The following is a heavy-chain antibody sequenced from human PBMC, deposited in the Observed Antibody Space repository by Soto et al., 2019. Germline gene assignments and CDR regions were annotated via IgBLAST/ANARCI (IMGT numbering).Heavy chain of an antibody. V-gene: IGHV1-3*01. CDR3: ARGGGYSSGWYEY. Sequence: QVQLVQSGAEVKEPGASVMVSCKASGYTFTSYAMHWVRQAPEQRLEWMGWINAGNGNTKYSQKFQGRVTITRDTAASTAYMELSILRSEDTAVYYCARGGGYSSGWYEYWGQGTLVTVSS. CDR1: GYTFTSYA. D-gene: IGHD6-19*01. J-gene: IGHJ4*02. CDR2: INAGNGNT.